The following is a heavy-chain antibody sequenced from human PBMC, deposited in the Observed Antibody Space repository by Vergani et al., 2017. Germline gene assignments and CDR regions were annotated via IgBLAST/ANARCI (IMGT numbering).Heavy chain of an antibody. V-gene: IGHV3-33*01. Sequence: QVQLVESGGGVVQPGGSLRLSCAASGFTFSSYGMHWVRQAPGKGLEWVAVIWYDGSNKYYADSVKGRFTISRDNSKNTLYLQMNSLRAEDTAVYYCARDGGYCSSTSCYYYYMDVWGKGTTVTVSS. D-gene: IGHD2-2*01. J-gene: IGHJ6*03. CDR2: IWYDGSNK. CDR1: GFTFSSYG. CDR3: ARDGGYCSSTSCYYYYMDV.